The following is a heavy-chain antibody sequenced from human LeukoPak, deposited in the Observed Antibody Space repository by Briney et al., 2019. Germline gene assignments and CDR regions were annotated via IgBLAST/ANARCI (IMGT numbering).Heavy chain of an antibody. CDR2: IKNKADRGTT. CDR3: TREGYGTFDM. CDR1: GFSLSNAY. D-gene: IGHD2-15*01. J-gene: IGHJ3*02. Sequence: GGSLRLSCAASGFSLSNAYINWVRQAPGEGLELVGLIKNKADRGTTEYAAPVKDRFTVSRDDSKNTVYLQMGSLRTEDTAIYYCTREGYGTFDMWGQGTVVTVSS. V-gene: IGHV3-15*01.